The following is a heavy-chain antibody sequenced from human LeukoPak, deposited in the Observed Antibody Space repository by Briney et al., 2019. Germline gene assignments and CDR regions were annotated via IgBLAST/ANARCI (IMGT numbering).Heavy chain of an antibody. CDR1: GYTFTFYY. J-gene: IGHJ4*02. Sequence: ASVKVSCKSSGYTFTFYYMHWVRQAPGQGLEWMGWINPNSGGTNYAQKFQGRVTMTRDTSISTAYMELSRLRSDDTAVYYCARDYYSSSSVSALRYWGQGTLVTVSS. CDR3: ARDYYSSSSVSALRY. CDR2: INPNSGGT. D-gene: IGHD6-6*01. V-gene: IGHV1-2*02.